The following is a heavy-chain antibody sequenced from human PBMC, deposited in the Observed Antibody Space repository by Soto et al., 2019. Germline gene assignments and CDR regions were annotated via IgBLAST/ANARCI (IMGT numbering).Heavy chain of an antibody. D-gene: IGHD4-17*01. V-gene: IGHV3-53*01. CDR1: GFTVSSNY. Sequence: EVQLVESGGGLIQPGGSLRLSCAASGFTVSSNYMSWVRQAPGKGLEWVSVIYSGGSTYYADSVQCPFTISRDNSKNTLYLQRNSLRAEDTAVYYCARGQDYGDYSYAFDIRGDGTMVTGSS. CDR3: ARGQDYGDYSYAFDI. CDR2: IYSGGST. J-gene: IGHJ3*02.